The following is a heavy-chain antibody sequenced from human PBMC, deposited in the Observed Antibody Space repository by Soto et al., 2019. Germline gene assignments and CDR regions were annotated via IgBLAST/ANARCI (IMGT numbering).Heavy chain of an antibody. V-gene: IGHV4-30-4*01. J-gene: IGHJ5*02. CDR3: ARAMVVTQNWFDP. CDR1: GGSISSGYYY. CDR2: IYYSGST. D-gene: IGHD2-21*02. Sequence: SETLSLTCTVSGGSISSGYYYWSWIRQPPGKGLEWIGYIYYSGSTYYNLSLKSRVTISVDTSKNQFSLKLSPVTAADTAVYYCARAMVVTQNWFDPWGQGTLVTVSS.